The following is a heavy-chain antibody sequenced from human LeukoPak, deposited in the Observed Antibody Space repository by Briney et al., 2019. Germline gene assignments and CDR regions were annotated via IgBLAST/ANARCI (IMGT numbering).Heavy chain of an antibody. Sequence: SETLSLTCTVSGGSISSHYWSWIRQPPGKGLEWIGYIYYGGSTTCNPSLKSRVTVSVDTSKNQFFLKLSSVTAADTAVYYCARFYSGSLDHWGQGSLVTVSS. D-gene: IGHD1-26*01. CDR3: ARFYSGSLDH. J-gene: IGHJ4*02. CDR2: IYYGGST. V-gene: IGHV4-59*08. CDR1: GGSISSHY.